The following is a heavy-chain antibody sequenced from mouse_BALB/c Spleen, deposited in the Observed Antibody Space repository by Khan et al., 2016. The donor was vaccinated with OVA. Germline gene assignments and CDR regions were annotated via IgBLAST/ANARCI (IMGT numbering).Heavy chain of an antibody. J-gene: IGHJ3*01. D-gene: IGHD2-4*01. CDR3: ATIDYDYG. CDR2: IYPGDGDT. CDR1: GYTFTSYW. Sequence: QIQLVQSGAELARPGASVKLSCKASGYTFTSYWMQWVKQRPGQGLEWIGAIYPGDGDTRYTQKFKGKATLTADKSSSTAYMQLSSLASEDSAVYYCATIDYDYGWGQGTLVTVSA. V-gene: IGHV1-87*01.